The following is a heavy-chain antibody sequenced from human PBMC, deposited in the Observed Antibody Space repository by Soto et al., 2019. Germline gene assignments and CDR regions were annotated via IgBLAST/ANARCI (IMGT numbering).Heavy chain of an antibody. V-gene: IGHV3-33*01. CDR3: ARDSAGDGYNYYFDY. CDR2: IWYDGSNT. Sequence: QVQLVESGGGVVQPGRSLRLSCAASGFTFSSYGMHWVRQAPGKGLEWVAVIWYDGSNTYYADSVKGRFTISRDNSKNTLYLQMNSLRAEDTAVYYCARDSAGDGYNYYFDYWGQGTLVTVSS. D-gene: IGHD1-1*01. CDR1: GFTFSSYG. J-gene: IGHJ4*02.